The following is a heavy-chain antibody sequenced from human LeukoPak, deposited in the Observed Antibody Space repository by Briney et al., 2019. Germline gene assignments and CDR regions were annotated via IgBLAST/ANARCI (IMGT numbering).Heavy chain of an antibody. Sequence: GGSLRLSCAASGFTFSSYSMNWVRQAPGKGLEWVSSISSSSSYIYYADSVKGRFTISRDNAKNSLYLQMNSLRAEDTAVYYCARDVTVRYGCSSTSCCVGSLWYYGMDVWGQGTTVTVSS. J-gene: IGHJ6*02. D-gene: IGHD2-2*01. CDR2: ISSSSSYI. CDR3: ARDVTVRYGCSSTSCCVGSLWYYGMDV. V-gene: IGHV3-21*01. CDR1: GFTFSSYS.